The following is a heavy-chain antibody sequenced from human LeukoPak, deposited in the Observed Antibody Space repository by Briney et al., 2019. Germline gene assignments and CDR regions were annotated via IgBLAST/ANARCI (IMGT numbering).Heavy chain of an antibody. J-gene: IGHJ5*02. CDR2: IYWDDDK. V-gene: IGHV2-5*02. Sequence: ESGPTLVNPTQTLTQTCTFSGFSLSTSGVGVGWIRQPPGKALEWLALIYWDDDKRYSPSLKSRLTITKDTSKNQVVLTMTNMDPVDTATYYCAHRRDSSSWYGDNWFDPWGQGTLVTVSS. CDR1: GFSLSTSGVG. D-gene: IGHD6-13*01. CDR3: AHRRDSSSWYGDNWFDP.